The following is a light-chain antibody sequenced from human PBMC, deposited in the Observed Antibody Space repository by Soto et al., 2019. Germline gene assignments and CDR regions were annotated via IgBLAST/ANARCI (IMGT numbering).Light chain of an antibody. CDR2: KAS. Sequence: DIPVTQSPSSLSGYVGDRVTITCRASQTISSWLAWYQQKPGKAPKLLIYKASSLQGGVPSRFSGSGSGTEFTLTISSLQPDDFATYYCQHYNSYSQAFGEGTKVDIK. CDR1: QTISSW. J-gene: IGKJ1*01. V-gene: IGKV1-5*03. CDR3: QHYNSYSQA.